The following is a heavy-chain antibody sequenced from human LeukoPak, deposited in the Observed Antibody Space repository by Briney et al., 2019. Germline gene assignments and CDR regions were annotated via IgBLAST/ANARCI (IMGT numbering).Heavy chain of an antibody. CDR3: ARAPSGSYADFDY. V-gene: IGHV3-7*01. Sequence: GGSLRLSCAASGFTFSYYWMTWVRQAPGKGLEWVANIKQDGSEKYYVDSVKGRFTISRDNAKNSLYLQMNSLRGEDTAVYYCARAPSGSYADFDYWGQGTLFTVSS. J-gene: IGHJ4*02. CDR2: IKQDGSEK. D-gene: IGHD1-26*01. CDR1: GFTFSYYW.